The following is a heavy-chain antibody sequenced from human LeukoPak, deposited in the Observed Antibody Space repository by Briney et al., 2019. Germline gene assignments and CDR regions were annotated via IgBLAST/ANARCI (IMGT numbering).Heavy chain of an antibody. V-gene: IGHV3-30*18. CDR1: GFTFSSYG. Sequence: GRSLRLSCAASGFTFSSYGMHWVRQAPGKGLEWVAVISYDGSNKYYADSVKGRFTISRDNSKNTLCLQMNSLRAEDTAVYYCAKDVTMVRGVLDYWGQGTLVTVSS. J-gene: IGHJ4*02. CDR2: ISYDGSNK. D-gene: IGHD3-10*01. CDR3: AKDVTMVRGVLDY.